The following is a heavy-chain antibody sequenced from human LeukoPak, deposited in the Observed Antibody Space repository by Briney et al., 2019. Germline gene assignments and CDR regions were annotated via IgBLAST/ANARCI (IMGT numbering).Heavy chain of an antibody. V-gene: IGHV3-53*01. CDR2: IYSGGST. CDR1: GGSISSGDYY. J-gene: IGHJ4*02. D-gene: IGHD6-13*01. CDR3: ARVAAGY. Sequence: ETLSLTCTVSGGSISSGDYYWSWIRQPPGKGLEWVSVIYSGGSTYYADSVKGRFTISRDNSKNTLYLQMNSLRAEDTAVYYCARVAAGYWGQGTLVTVSS.